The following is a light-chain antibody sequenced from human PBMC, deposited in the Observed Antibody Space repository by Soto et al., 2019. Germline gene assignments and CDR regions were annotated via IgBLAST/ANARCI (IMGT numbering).Light chain of an antibody. CDR2: TNT. CDR1: GSNIGSQN. J-gene: IGLJ2*01. Sequence: QSVLTQPPSASGTPGQRVTISCSGSGSNIGSQNVNWYQQLPGTAPKLLIHTNTQRPSWVPDRFSGSKSGTSASLAISGLQSEDEADYYCASWDASRDGVVFGGGTKLTVL. CDR3: ASWDASRDGVV. V-gene: IGLV1-44*01.